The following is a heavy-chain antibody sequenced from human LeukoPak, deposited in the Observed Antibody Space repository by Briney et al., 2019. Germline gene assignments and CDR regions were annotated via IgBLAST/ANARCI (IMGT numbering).Heavy chain of an antibody. D-gene: IGHD3-10*01. CDR2: IYHSGST. V-gene: IGHV4-30-2*01. Sequence: SETLSLTCAVSGGSLSSGGYSWSWIRQPPGKGLEWIGYIYHSGSTYYNPSLKSRVTISVDRSKNQFSLKLSSVTAADTAVYYCARLRYYGSGSYPNHAFDIWGQGTMVTVSS. CDR3: ARLRYYGSGSYPNHAFDI. CDR1: GGSLSSGGYS. J-gene: IGHJ3*02.